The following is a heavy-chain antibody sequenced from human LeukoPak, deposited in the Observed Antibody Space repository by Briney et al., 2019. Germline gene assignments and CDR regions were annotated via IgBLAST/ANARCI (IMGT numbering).Heavy chain of an antibody. Sequence: SETLSLTCAVYGGSFSGYYWSWIRQPPGKGLEWIGEINHSGSTNYNPSLKSRVTISVDTSKNQFSLKLSSVTAAGTAVYYCARGGVVVAATRPFDYWGQGTLVTVSS. V-gene: IGHV4-34*01. J-gene: IGHJ4*02. D-gene: IGHD2-15*01. CDR3: ARGGVVVAATRPFDY. CDR2: INHSGST. CDR1: GGSFSGYY.